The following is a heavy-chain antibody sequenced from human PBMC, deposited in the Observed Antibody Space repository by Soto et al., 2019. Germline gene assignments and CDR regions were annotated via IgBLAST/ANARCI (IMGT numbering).Heavy chain of an antibody. CDR1: GYTFTSYA. Sequence: VSCKASGYTFTSYAMHWVRQAPGQRLEWMGWINAGNGNTKYSQKFQGRVTITRDTSASTAYMELSSLRSEDTAVYYCARGEFLSYDDDWGQGTLVTVSS. CDR2: INAGNGNT. D-gene: IGHD3-16*01. V-gene: IGHV1-3*01. CDR3: ARGEFLSYDDD. J-gene: IGHJ4*02.